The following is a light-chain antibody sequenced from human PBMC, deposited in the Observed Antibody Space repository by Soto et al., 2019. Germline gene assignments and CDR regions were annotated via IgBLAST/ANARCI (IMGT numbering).Light chain of an antibody. CDR3: LQDYNYPWT. CDR1: QGIGSA. V-gene: IGKV1D-13*01. CDR2: DAS. J-gene: IGKJ1*01. Sequence: AIQLTQSPSSLSASVGDRVSITCRASQGIGSALAWYQLKPGAAPALLIYDASTLESGVPSRFSGSRSGADFTLTISSLQPEDFATYYCLQDYNYPWTFGQGTKVDIK.